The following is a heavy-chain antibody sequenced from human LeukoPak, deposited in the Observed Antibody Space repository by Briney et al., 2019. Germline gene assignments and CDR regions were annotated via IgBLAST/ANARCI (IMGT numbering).Heavy chain of an antibody. Sequence: SETLSLTCTVSGGSISSGSYYWSWIRQPAGKGLEWVGRIYTSGSTNYNPSLKSRVTISVDTSHSQFSLKRSSVTAADTAVYYCARADGYKRGGFDYWGQGTLVTVSS. CDR2: IYTSGST. J-gene: IGHJ4*02. CDR1: GGSISSGSYY. CDR3: ARADGYKRGGFDY. D-gene: IGHD5-24*01. V-gene: IGHV4-61*02.